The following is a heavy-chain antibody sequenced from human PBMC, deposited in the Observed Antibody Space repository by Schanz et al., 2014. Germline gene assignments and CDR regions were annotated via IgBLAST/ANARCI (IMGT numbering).Heavy chain of an antibody. CDR1: GFTFSDYY. V-gene: IGHV3-11*01. CDR2: ISRDGTTS. CDR3: ARENLNWEAFDI. D-gene: IGHD7-27*01. Sequence: QVQLVESGGGLVQPGGSLRLSCVASGFTFSDYYMNWIRQAPGKGLEWLSYISRDGTTSYYADSVKGRFTISRDNAKNSLYLEMTSLRGEDTAVYYCARENLNWEAFDIWGQGTVVTVSS. J-gene: IGHJ3*02.